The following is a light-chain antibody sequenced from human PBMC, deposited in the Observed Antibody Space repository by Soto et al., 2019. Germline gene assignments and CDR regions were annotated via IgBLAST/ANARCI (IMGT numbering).Light chain of an antibody. CDR3: CSYAGSSTWV. CDR1: SSDVGSYNL. V-gene: IGLV2-23*01. Sequence: QSALTQPASVSGSPGQSITISCTGTSSDVGSYNLVSWYQQHPGKAPKLMLYEGSKRPSGVSNRFSGSKSGNTASLTISGLQAEDEADYYCCSYAGSSTWVFGGRTKLTVL. J-gene: IGLJ3*02. CDR2: EGS.